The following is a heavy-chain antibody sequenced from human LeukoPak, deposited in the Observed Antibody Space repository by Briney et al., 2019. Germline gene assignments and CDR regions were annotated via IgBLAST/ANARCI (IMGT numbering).Heavy chain of an antibody. V-gene: IGHV4-59*08. Sequence: SETLSLTCAVSGGSISSYYWSWIRQPPGKGLEWIGYSYYTGSTNYNPSLKSRATISVDTSKNQFSLNLRSVTAADTAMYYCATSRSGYSYADYWGQGTLVTVSS. CDR3: ATSRSGYSYADY. CDR1: GGSISSYY. CDR2: SYYTGST. J-gene: IGHJ4*02. D-gene: IGHD5-18*01.